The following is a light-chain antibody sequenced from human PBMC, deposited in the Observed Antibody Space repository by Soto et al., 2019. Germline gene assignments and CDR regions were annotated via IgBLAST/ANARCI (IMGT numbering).Light chain of an antibody. Sequence: QSVLTQPASVSGSPGQSITISCTGTSSNVGSYNLVSWYQHHPGKAPKLMIYEGSERPSGVSNRFSGSKSGNTASLTIAGLQAEDEADYYCCSYAGSNTVIFGGGTKLTVL. CDR2: EGS. V-gene: IGLV2-23*01. CDR1: SSNVGSYNL. CDR3: CSYAGSNTVI. J-gene: IGLJ2*01.